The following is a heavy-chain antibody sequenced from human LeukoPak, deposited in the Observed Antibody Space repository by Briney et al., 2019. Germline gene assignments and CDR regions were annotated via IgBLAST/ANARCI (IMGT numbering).Heavy chain of an antibody. Sequence: PGGSLRLSCVASGFTFRNYAISWVRQAPGKGLVWVSRIKGDGSSTDYADSVKGRFTISRDNAKNTLLLQMNSLRAEDTAVYYCVRDGVGAPPFDYWGQGVLVTVSS. CDR3: VRDGVGAPPFDY. V-gene: IGHV3-74*01. D-gene: IGHD1-26*01. J-gene: IGHJ4*02. CDR1: GFTFRNYA. CDR2: IKGDGSST.